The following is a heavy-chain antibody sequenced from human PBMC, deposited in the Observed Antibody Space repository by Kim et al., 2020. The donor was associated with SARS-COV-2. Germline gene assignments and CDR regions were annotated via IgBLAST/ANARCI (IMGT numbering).Heavy chain of an antibody. CDR1: GGSFSGYY. J-gene: IGHJ5*02. Sequence: SETLSLTCAVYGGSFSGYYWSWIRQPPGKGLEWIGEINHSGSTNYNPSLKSRVTISVDTSKNQFSLKLSSVTAADTAVYYCARGLIGITIFGVVISDWFDPWGQGTLVTVSS. V-gene: IGHV4-34*01. CDR3: ARGLIGITIFGVVISDWFDP. CDR2: INHSGST. D-gene: IGHD3-3*01.